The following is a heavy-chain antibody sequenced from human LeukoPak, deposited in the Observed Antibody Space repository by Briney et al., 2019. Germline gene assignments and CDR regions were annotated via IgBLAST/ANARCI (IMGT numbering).Heavy chain of an antibody. V-gene: IGHV3-23*01. CDR1: GFTFSSSA. D-gene: IGHD6-19*01. CDR2: ISGSGGST. CDR3: AKASARAAVTGHSDY. J-gene: IGHJ4*02. Sequence: GGSLRLSCAASGFTFSSSAMSWVRQAPGKGLEWVSSISGSGGSTYYADSVKGRFTISRDNSKNTLYLQMNSLRAADTAVYYCAKASARAAVTGHSDYWGQGTLVTVSS.